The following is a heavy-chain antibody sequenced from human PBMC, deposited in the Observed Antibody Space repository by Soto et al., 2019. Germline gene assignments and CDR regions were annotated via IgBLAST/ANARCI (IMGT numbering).Heavy chain of an antibody. D-gene: IGHD4-4*01. V-gene: IGHV2-70*01. CDR2: IDWDDDK. Sequence: SGPTLVNPTQTLTLTCTFPGFSLSTSGMCVSWIRQPPGKALEWLALIDWDDDKYYSTSLKTRLTISKDTSKNQVVLTMTNMDPVDTATYYCARVTVTDYYYYYGMDVWGQGTTVTVSS. CDR1: GFSLSTSGMC. J-gene: IGHJ6*02. CDR3: ARVTVTDYYYYYGMDV.